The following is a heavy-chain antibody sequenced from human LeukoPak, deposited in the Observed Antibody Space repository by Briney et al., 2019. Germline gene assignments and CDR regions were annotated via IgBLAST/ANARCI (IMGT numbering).Heavy chain of an antibody. D-gene: IGHD4-17*01. CDR2: IYYSGST. V-gene: IGHV4-39*07. Sequence: PSETLSLTCTVSGGSISSSSYYWGWIRQPPGKGLEWIGSIYYSGSTYYNPSLKSRVTISVDTSKNQFSLKLSSVTAADTAVYYCARGDATVTPLNWFDPWGQGTLVTVSS. CDR3: ARGDATVTPLNWFDP. CDR1: GGSISSSSYY. J-gene: IGHJ5*02.